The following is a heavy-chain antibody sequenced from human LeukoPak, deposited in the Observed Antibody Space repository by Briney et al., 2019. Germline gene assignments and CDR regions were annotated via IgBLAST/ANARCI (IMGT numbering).Heavy chain of an antibody. CDR1: GYTFTGYY. D-gene: IGHD3-9*01. CDR3: AREYYDILTGYYKGY. CDR2: INPNSGGT. V-gene: IGHV1-2*06. J-gene: IGHJ4*02. Sequence: GASVKVSCKASGYTFTGYYMHWVRQAPGQGLEWMGRINPNSGGTNYAQKFQGRVTMTRDTSISTAYMELSRLRSDDTAVYYCAREYYDILTGYYKGYWGQGTLVTVSS.